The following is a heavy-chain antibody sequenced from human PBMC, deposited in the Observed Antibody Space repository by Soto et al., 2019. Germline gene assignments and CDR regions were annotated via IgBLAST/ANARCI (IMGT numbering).Heavy chain of an antibody. J-gene: IGHJ5*02. V-gene: IGHV4-30-4*01. CDR1: GGSISSGDYY. CDR3: AREWTSNGVRKKWFDP. CDR2: IYYSGST. D-gene: IGHD2-8*01. Sequence: PSETLSLTCTVSGGSISSGDYYWSWIRQPPXKGLEWIGYIYYSGSTYYNPSLKSRVTISVDTSKNQFSLKLSSVTAADTAVYYCAREWTSNGVRKKWFDPWAREPWSPSPQ.